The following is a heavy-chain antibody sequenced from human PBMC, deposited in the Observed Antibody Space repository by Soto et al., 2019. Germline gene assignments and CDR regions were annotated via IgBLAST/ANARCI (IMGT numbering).Heavy chain of an antibody. CDR1: GGSISSSNW. CDR3: ASSGYYDY. J-gene: IGHJ4*02. D-gene: IGHD3-22*01. CDR2: IYHSGCT. V-gene: IGHV4-4*02. Sequence: SETLSLTCAVSGGSISSSNWWSWVRQPPGKGLEWIGEIYHSGCTNDNPTLKSRFTIAVDKSKNQFSLKLSSVTAADTAVYYCASSGYYDYWGQGTLVTVSS.